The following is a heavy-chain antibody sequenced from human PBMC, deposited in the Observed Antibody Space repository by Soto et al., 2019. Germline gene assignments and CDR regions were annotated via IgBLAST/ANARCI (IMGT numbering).Heavy chain of an antibody. CDR3: ARGGPRRSGYDPFDY. J-gene: IGHJ4*02. Sequence: EVQLVESGGGLVQPGGSLRLSCAASGFTVSRNFMNWVRQAPGKGLEWVAVIHSGGSTYYADSVKGRVTISRDKSKNTLYLQMTRLRAEDTAVYSCARGGPRRSGYDPFDYCGQDTLVTASS. V-gene: IGHV3-66*01. CDR1: GFTVSRNF. D-gene: IGHD3-22*01. CDR2: IHSGGST.